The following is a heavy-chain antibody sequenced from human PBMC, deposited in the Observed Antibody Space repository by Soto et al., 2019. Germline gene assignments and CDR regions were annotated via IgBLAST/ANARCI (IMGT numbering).Heavy chain of an antibody. J-gene: IGHJ4*02. CDR3: ARQRTTVVTQAYFDN. Sequence: SETLSLTCIVSGESISSSSYYWGWIRQPPGKGLEWIGSIYYSGRTYYNPSFKSRVTISIDTSKNQFSLKLSSVTATDTAVYYCARQRTTVVTQAYFDNWGQGALVTVSS. CDR2: IYYSGRT. D-gene: IGHD2-21*02. CDR1: GESISSSSYY. V-gene: IGHV4-39*01.